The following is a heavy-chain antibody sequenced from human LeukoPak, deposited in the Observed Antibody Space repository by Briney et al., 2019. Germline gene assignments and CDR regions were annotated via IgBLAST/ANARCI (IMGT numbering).Heavy chain of an antibody. Sequence: ASVKVSCKASGGTFSSYAISWVRQATGQGLEWMGWMNPNSGNTGYAQKLQGRVTMTRNTSISTAYMELSSLRSEDTAVYYCARGLFTGNDYWGQGTLVTVSS. V-gene: IGHV1-8*02. J-gene: IGHJ4*02. CDR1: GGTFSSYA. CDR3: ARGLFTGNDY. D-gene: IGHD2-8*02. CDR2: MNPNSGNT.